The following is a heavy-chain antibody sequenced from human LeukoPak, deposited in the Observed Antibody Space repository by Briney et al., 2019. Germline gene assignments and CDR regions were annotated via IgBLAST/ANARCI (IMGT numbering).Heavy chain of an antibody. D-gene: IGHD2-2*01. CDR3: AMPPQDQGI. CDR1: GYIFANYW. Sequence: GESLKISCKGSGYIFANYWIGWVREMPAKSLEWRGIIYPGDSDTRYSPSFQGRVTITTDESTSTGYIELSSLRSEDTAVYYCAMPPQDQGIRGQRTLVTVSS. CDR2: IYPGDSDT. V-gene: IGHV5-51*01. J-gene: IGHJ4*02.